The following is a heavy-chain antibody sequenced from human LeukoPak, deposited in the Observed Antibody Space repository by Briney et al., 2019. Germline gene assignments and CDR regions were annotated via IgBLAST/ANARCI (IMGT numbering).Heavy chain of an antibody. CDR3: ASSDSSGYYVDY. CDR1: GGSFSGYY. J-gene: IGHJ4*02. CDR2: INHSGST. Sequence: SETLSLTCAVYGGSFSGYYWSWIRQPPGKGLEWIGEINHSGSTNYNPSLKSRVTISVDTSKNHFSLNLSSVTAADTAVYYCASSDSSGYYVDYWGQGTLVTVSS. D-gene: IGHD3-22*01. V-gene: IGHV4-34*01.